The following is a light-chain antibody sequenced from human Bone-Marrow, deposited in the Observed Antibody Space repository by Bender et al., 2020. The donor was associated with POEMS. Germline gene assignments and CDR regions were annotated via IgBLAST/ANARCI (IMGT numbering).Light chain of an antibody. J-gene: IGLJ2*01. CDR3: ATWDDTLDGPEWV. CDR1: NSNIGHNP. CDR2: AND. V-gene: IGLV1-47*01. Sequence: QSVLTQPPSASGTPGQRVSISCSGSNSNIGHNPVYWYQQLPGTAPKLLISANDQRSSGVPARFSGSKSGTSASLVISGLRSEDEADYYCATWDDTLDGPEWVFGGGTKLTVL.